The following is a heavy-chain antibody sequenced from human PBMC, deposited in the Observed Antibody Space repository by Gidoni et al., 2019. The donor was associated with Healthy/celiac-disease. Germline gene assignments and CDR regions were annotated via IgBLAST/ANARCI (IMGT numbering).Heavy chain of an antibody. CDR3: ARVDYDFWSGPIYFDY. Sequence: EVQLVESGGGLVQPGGSLRLSCAASGFTFSSYEMNWVRQAPGKGLEWVSYISSSGSTIYYADSVKGRFTISRDNAKNSLYLQMNSLRAEDTAVYYCARVDYDFWSGPIYFDYWGQGTLVTVSS. V-gene: IGHV3-48*03. D-gene: IGHD3-3*01. J-gene: IGHJ4*02. CDR2: ISSSGSTI. CDR1: GFTFSSYE.